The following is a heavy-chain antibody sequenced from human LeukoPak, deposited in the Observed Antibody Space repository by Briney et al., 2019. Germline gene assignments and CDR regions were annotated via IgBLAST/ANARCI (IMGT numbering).Heavy chain of an antibody. D-gene: IGHD6-19*01. CDR3: AKLALGASIAVAFDY. CDR2: ISRSGSST. CDR1: GFTFSAYA. J-gene: IGHJ4*02. V-gene: IGHV3-23*01. Sequence: SGGSLRLSCAASGFTFSAYAMGWVRQAPGKGLEWVSAISRSGSSTDYADSVKGRFTISRDNSKNTLYLQMNSLRAEDTAVYYCAKLALGASIAVAFDYWGQGTLVTVSS.